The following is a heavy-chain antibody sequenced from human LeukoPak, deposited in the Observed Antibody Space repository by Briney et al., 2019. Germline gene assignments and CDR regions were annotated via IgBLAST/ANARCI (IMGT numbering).Heavy chain of an antibody. V-gene: IGHV3-48*04. CDR1: GFTFSSYS. Sequence: GGSLRLSCAASGFTFSSYSMNWVRQAPGKGLEWVAYISSSGSTIYYADSVKGRFTISRDNAKNSLYLQMNSLRAEDTAVYYCARGPYYDSSGYGLPGYFDYWGQGTLVTVSS. CDR2: ISSSGSTI. CDR3: ARGPYYDSSGYGLPGYFDY. D-gene: IGHD3-22*01. J-gene: IGHJ4*02.